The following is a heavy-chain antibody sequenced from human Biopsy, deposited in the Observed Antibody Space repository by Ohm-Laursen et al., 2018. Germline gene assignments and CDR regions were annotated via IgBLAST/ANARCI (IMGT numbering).Heavy chain of an antibody. Sequence: PTQTLTLTCDFSGFSLSARGMCVSWIRQPPGKALEWLARIDWDDYKDYSVSLKDRLTISKATSENQVVLTMTNTDPADTGTYFYARTPIAIFSANLVYRHRRHLQGMDVWGQGTAVTVS. J-gene: IGHJ6*02. V-gene: IGHV2-70*11. D-gene: IGHD3-3*01. CDR1: GFSLSARGMC. CDR2: IDWDDYK. CDR3: ARTPIAIFSANLVYRHRRHLQGMDV.